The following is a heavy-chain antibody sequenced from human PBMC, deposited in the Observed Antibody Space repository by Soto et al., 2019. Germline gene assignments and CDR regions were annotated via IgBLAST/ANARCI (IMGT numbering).Heavy chain of an antibody. CDR1: GYTFTSYG. CDR3: ARALYYYDNSGLAF. Sequence: QIHLEQSEPEVKKPGASVKVSCKASGYTFTSYGISWVRLAPGQGIEWMGWINIYGGGTTYAQKYQDRVTMTRDTSTKTVYLEMRSLTSDDTAIYYCARALYYYDNSGLAFWGQGTLVTVSS. J-gene: IGHJ4*02. CDR2: INIYGGGT. V-gene: IGHV1-18*01. D-gene: IGHD3-22*01.